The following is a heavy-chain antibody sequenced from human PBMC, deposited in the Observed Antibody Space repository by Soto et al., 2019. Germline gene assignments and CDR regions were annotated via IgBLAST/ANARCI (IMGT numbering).Heavy chain of an antibody. CDR2: IYYSGST. CDR3: ARHYSSGSRNWFDP. CDR1: GCSISVSY. V-gene: IGHV4-39*01. D-gene: IGHD6-19*01. Sequence: SETLSHTCPFSGCSISVSYWGWVRQPPGKGLEWIGSIYYSGSTYYNPSLRSRVTISVDTSKNQFSLKLSSVTAADTAVFYCARHYSSGSRNWFDPWGQGTRVTGSS. J-gene: IGHJ5*02.